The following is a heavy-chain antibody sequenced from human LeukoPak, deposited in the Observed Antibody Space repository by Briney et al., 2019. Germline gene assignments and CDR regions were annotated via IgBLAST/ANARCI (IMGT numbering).Heavy chain of an antibody. CDR3: ARDDYVWGSYRPKRFDY. CDR1: GFTFSSYA. V-gene: IGHV3-30*04. CDR2: ISYDGSNK. Sequence: PGRSLRLSCAASGFTFSSYAMHWVRQAPGKGVEWVAVISYDGSNKYYADSVKGRFTISRDNAKSSLYLQMNSLRAEDTAVYYCARDDYVWGSYRPKRFDYWGQGTLVTVSS. D-gene: IGHD3-16*02. J-gene: IGHJ4*02.